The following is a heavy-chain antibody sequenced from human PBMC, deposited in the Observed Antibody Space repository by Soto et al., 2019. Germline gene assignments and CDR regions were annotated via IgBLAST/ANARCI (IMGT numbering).Heavy chain of an antibody. CDR2: ISSSSSTI. CDR3: ARYQRAPDYYYYYMDV. CDR1: GFTFSSYS. J-gene: IGHJ6*03. Sequence: EVQLVESGGGLVQPGGSLRLSCAASGFTFSSYSMNWVRQAPGKGLEWVSYISSSSSTIYYADSVKGRFTISRDNAKNSLYLQMNSLGAEDTAVYYCARYQRAPDYYYYYMDVWGKGTTVTVSS. V-gene: IGHV3-48*01. D-gene: IGHD2-2*01.